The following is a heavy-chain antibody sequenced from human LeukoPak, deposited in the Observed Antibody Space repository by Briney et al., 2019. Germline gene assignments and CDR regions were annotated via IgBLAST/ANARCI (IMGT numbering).Heavy chain of an antibody. CDR1: GYTLTELS. D-gene: IGHD1-7*01. Sequence: GASVKVSCKVSGYTLTELSMHWVRQAPGKGLEWMGGFDPEDGETIYAQKFQGRVTMTEDTSTDTAYMELSSLRSEDTAVYYCASCLSNWNYGLLDYYYYMDVWGKGTTVTVSS. V-gene: IGHV1-24*01. CDR3: ASCLSNWNYGLLDYYYYMDV. J-gene: IGHJ6*03. CDR2: FDPEDGET.